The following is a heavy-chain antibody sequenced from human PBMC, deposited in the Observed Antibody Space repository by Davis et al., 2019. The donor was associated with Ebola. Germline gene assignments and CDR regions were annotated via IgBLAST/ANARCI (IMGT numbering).Heavy chain of an antibody. CDR2: ISSSSSYI. CDR1: GFTFSSYS. V-gene: IGHV3-21*01. Sequence: GESLKISCAASGFTFSSYSMNWVRQAPGKGLEWVSSISSSSSYIYYADSVKGRFTISRDNAKNSLYLQMNSLRDEDTAVYYCAREKWELAMGYYFDYWGQGTLVTVSS. CDR3: AREKWELAMGYYFDY. J-gene: IGHJ4*02. D-gene: IGHD1-26*01.